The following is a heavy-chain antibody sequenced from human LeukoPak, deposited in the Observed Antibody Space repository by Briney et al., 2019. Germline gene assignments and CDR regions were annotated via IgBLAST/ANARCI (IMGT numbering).Heavy chain of an antibody. D-gene: IGHD6-19*01. Sequence: ASVKVSCKASGYTFTTYDINWVRQATGQGLEWMGWMNPNSGYTGYAQKFQGRVTITRGTSISTAYMELSSLRSEDTAVYYCARVAGSIDYWGQGTLVTVSS. V-gene: IGHV1-8*03. CDR1: GYTFTTYD. CDR2: MNPNSGYT. CDR3: ARVAGSIDY. J-gene: IGHJ4*02.